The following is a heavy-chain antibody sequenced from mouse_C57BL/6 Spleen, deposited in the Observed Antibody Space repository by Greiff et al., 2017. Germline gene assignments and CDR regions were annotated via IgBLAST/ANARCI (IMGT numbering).Heavy chain of an antibody. CDR3: ARTQDGYYRDAMDY. CDR2: IWSGGST. Sequence: VQLQQSGPGLVQPSQSLSITCTVSGFSLTSYGVHWVRQSPGKGLEWLGVIWSGGSTDYNAAFISRLSISKDNSKSQVFFKMNSLQSDDTAIYYCARTQDGYYRDAMDYWGQGTSVTVSS. V-gene: IGHV2-2*01. CDR1: GFSLTSYG. J-gene: IGHJ4*01. D-gene: IGHD2-3*01.